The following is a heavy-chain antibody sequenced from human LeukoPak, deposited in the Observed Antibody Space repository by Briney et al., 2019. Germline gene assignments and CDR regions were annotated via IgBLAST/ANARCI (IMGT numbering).Heavy chain of an antibody. D-gene: IGHD2-8*01. Sequence: ASVTVSCTVSGYTLTELSMHWVRQAPGKGLEWMGGFDPEDGETIYAQKFQGRVTMTEDTSTDTAYMELSSLRSEGTAVYYCATDLKCTNGVCSDYWGQGTLVTVSS. J-gene: IGHJ4*02. CDR3: ATDLKCTNGVCSDY. CDR2: FDPEDGET. CDR1: GYTLTELS. V-gene: IGHV1-24*01.